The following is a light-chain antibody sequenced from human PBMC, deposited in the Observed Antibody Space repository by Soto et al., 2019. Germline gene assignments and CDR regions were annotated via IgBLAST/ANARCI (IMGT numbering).Light chain of an antibody. CDR2: EVS. CDR1: SSDVGKYNY. J-gene: IGLJ3*02. Sequence: QSALTQPRSVSGSPGQSVTISCTGTSSDVGKYNYVSWYQQYPGKAPKLMIYEVSKRPSGVPDRFSGSKSGNTASLTISGLQTEDEADYYCCSYAGSFTWLFGGGTQLTVL. V-gene: IGLV2-11*01. CDR3: CSYAGSFTWL.